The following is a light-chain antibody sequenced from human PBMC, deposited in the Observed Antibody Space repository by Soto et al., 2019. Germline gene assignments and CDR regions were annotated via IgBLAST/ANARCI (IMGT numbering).Light chain of an antibody. Sequence: ELVMTQSPATLSVSPGARATLSCRASQSVSSNLAWYQQKPGQAPRLLIYGASTRATGIPARFSGSGSGTDLTITISSLEPEDGEVYDGQQRSNWPLTFGGGTKVDIK. V-gene: IGKV3-15*01. CDR1: QSVSSN. J-gene: IGKJ4*01. CDR2: GAS. CDR3: QQRSNWPLT.